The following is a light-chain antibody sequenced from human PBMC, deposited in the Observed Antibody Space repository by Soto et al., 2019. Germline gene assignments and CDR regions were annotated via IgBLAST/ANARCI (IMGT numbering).Light chain of an antibody. CDR2: DVS. J-gene: IGLJ1*01. CDR3: SSYTSSSTYV. CDR1: SSDVGGYNY. V-gene: IGLV2-14*03. Sequence: QSVLAQPASVSGAPGQSIAISCTGTSSDVGGYNYVSWYQHHPGKAPKLMVYDVSNRPSGVSNRFSGSKSGNTASLTISGLHAEDEADYYCSSYTSSSTYVSGTGPKVTVL.